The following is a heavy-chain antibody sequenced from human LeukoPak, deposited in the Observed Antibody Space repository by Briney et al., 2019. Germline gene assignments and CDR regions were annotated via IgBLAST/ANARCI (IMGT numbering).Heavy chain of an antibody. CDR3: ARDGYYYDSSGYYPRGWFDP. CDR1: GYTFTSYY. J-gene: IGHJ5*02. D-gene: IGHD3-22*01. V-gene: IGHV1-46*01. Sequence: ASVKVSCKASGYTFTSYYMHWVRQAPGQGLEWMGIINPSGGSTSYAQKFQGRVTMTRDTPTSTVYMELSSLRSEDTAVYYCARDGYYYDSSGYYPRGWFDPWGQGTLVTVSS. CDR2: INPSGGST.